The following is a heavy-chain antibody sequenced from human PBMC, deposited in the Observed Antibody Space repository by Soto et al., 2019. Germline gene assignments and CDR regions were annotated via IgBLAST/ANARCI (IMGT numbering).Heavy chain of an antibody. CDR2: ISYDEIDK. CDR3: AKDSGYQLPDNYFYYGLDV. Sequence: RGALVVGCAASVFTFTIHAMHWVRQTPGKGLEWVAAISYDEIDKKYASSVKGRFTVSRDNVKNTLSLQMNSLRPEDTAVYYCAKDSGYQLPDNYFYYGLDVWGQGTTVTISS. D-gene: IGHD2-2*01. J-gene: IGHJ6*01. V-gene: IGHV3-30*18. CDR1: VFTFTIHA.